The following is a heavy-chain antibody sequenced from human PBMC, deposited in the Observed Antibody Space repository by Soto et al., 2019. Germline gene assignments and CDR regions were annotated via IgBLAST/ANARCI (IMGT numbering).Heavy chain of an antibody. CDR3: ARDQLYYYGMDV. CDR2: ISPGSRYI. Sequence: GSLRLSCTDSGSTFSSHSVNWVRQAPGKGLEWVSSISPGSRYIHYADSLKGRFTISRDYAKNSLYLEMNSLRAEDTAVYYCARDQLYYYGMDVWGQGPMVTVSS. V-gene: IGHV3-21*01. J-gene: IGHJ6*02. CDR1: GSTFSSHS. D-gene: IGHD1-1*01.